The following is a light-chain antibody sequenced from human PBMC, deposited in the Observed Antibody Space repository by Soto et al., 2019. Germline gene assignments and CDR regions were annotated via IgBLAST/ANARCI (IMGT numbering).Light chain of an antibody. CDR1: QGVSSNY. V-gene: IGKV3-20*01. CDR2: GAS. CDR3: QQYGSSRT. J-gene: IGKJ1*01. Sequence: EIVLTQSPGTLSLSPGERATLSFRASQGVSSNYLAWYQEKPGQAPRLLIYGASSRATGIPDRFSGSGSGRDFTLTISRLEAEDFAVYYCQQYGSSRTFGQGTKVDI.